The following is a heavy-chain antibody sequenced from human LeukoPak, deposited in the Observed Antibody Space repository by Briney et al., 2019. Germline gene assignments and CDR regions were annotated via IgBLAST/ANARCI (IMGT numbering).Heavy chain of an antibody. CDR2: INHSGST. CDR1: GGSFSGYY. J-gene: IGHJ4*02. CDR3: ARDFDY. V-gene: IGHV4-34*01. Sequence: PSETLSLTCAVYGGSFSGYYWSWIRQPPGKGLEWIGEINHSGSTNYNPSLKSRVTISVDTSKNQFSLKLSSVTAADTAVYYCARDFDYWGQGTLVTVSS.